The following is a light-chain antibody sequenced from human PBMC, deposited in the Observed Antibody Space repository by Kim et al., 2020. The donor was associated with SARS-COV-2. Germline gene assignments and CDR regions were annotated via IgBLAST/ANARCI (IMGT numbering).Light chain of an antibody. CDR2: GAY. V-gene: IGKV1-17*01. J-gene: IGKJ5*01. Sequence: AYVEDRDTITCRAHQDLRTDLGWCQQKPGGAPIRLIYGAYTLRSGVPSRFCGSGSGTQFTLSICSLYPQDFATFICLHRNTNPITFGQRRRLG. CDR1: QDLRTD. CDR3: LHRNTNPIT.